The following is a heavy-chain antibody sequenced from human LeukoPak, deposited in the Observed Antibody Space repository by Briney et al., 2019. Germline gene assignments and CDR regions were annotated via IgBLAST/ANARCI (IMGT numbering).Heavy chain of an antibody. CDR1: GGSFSGYY. J-gene: IGHJ4*02. CDR3: ARVYYYGSGSYYSLYYFDY. D-gene: IGHD3-10*01. V-gene: IGHV4-34*01. CDR2: INHSGST. Sequence: SETLSLTCAVYGGSFSGYYWSWIRQPPGKGLEWIGEINHSGSTNYHPSLKSRVTISVDTSKNQFSLKLSSVTAADTAVYYCARVYYYGSGSYYSLYYFDYWGQGTLVTVSS.